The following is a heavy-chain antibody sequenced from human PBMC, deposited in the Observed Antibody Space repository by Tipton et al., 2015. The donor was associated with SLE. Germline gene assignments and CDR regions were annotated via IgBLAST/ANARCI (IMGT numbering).Heavy chain of an antibody. D-gene: IGHD5-18*01. CDR1: GGSICSYY. CDR3: ARCRGSYGGYYYYYYMDV. J-gene: IGHJ6*03. CDR2: IYYSGST. V-gene: IGHV4-59*01. Sequence: TLSLTCTVSGGSICSYYWSWIRQPPVKGLEWIGYIYYSGSTNYNPSLKSRVTISVDTSKNQFSLKLSSVTAADTAVYYCARCRGSYGGYYYYYYMDVWGKETTVTVSS.